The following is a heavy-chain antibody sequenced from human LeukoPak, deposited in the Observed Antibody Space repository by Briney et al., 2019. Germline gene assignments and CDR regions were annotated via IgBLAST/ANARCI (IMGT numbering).Heavy chain of an antibody. J-gene: IGHJ4*02. D-gene: IGHD6-6*01. CDR3: ARYSSSSGGASHYFDY. V-gene: IGHV3-74*01. CDR2: ISGDGSMT. Sequence: EGSLRLSCAVSGFSLRSYWMHWVRQAPGKGLVWVSRISGDGSMTNYADSVKGRFTISRDNAKNTVYLQMNSLRAEDTAVYYCARYSSSSGGASHYFDYWGQGTLVTVSS. CDR1: GFSLRSYW.